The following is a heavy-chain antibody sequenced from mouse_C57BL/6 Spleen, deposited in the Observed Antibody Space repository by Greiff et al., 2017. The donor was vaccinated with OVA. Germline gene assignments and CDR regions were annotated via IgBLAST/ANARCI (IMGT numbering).Heavy chain of an antibody. Sequence: QVQLQQSGPELVKPGASVKISCKASGYAFSSSWLNWVKQRPGTGLEWIGRIYPGDGDTNYNGKFKGKATLTADKSSSTAYMQLSSLTSEDSAVYVCARDYYGSSFDYWGQGTTLTVSS. V-gene: IGHV1-82*01. D-gene: IGHD1-1*01. CDR3: ARDYYGSSFDY. J-gene: IGHJ2*01. CDR1: GYAFSSSW. CDR2: IYPGDGDT.